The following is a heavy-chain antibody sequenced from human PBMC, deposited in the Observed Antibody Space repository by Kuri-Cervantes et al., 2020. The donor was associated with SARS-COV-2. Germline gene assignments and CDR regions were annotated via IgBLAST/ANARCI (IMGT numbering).Heavy chain of an antibody. CDR3: GRGDYSSRSIITFPTVFDY. CDR1: GGSISSSSYY. CDR2: IYYSGST. V-gene: IGHV4-39*07. J-gene: IGHJ4*02. D-gene: IGHD2/OR15-2a*01. Sequence: SETLSLTCTVSGGSISSSSYYWGWIRQPPGRGLEWIGSIYYSGSTYYNPSLKSRVTLSVDTSKNQFSLKLSSVTAADTAVYYCGRGDYSSRSIITFPTVFDYWGQGTLVTVSS.